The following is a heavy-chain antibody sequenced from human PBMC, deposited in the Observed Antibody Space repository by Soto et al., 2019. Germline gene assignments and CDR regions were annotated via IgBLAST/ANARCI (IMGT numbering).Heavy chain of an antibody. Sequence: ASVKVSCKASGYTFTSYDINWVRQATGQGLEWMGWMNPNSGNTGYAQKFQGRVTMTRNTSISTAYMELSSLRSEDTAVYYCARVSGFLEWSDEPVPRPHPYYWGQGTLVTVSS. J-gene: IGHJ4*02. CDR2: MNPNSGNT. D-gene: IGHD3-3*01. V-gene: IGHV1-8*01. CDR3: ARVSGFLEWSDEPVPRPHPYY. CDR1: GYTFTSYD.